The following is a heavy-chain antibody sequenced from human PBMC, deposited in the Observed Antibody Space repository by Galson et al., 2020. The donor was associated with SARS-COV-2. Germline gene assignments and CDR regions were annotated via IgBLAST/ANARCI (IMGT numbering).Heavy chain of an antibody. J-gene: IGHJ5*02. CDR3: ATAPGIAAADTGWFDP. D-gene: IGHD6-13*01. Sequence: ASVKVSCKVSGYTLTELSMHWVRQAPGKGLEWMGGFDPEDGETIYAQKFQGRFTMTEDTSTDTAYMELSSLRSEDTAVYYCATAPGIAAADTGWFDPWGQGTLVTVSS. CDR2: FDPEDGET. V-gene: IGHV1-24*01. CDR1: GYTLTELS.